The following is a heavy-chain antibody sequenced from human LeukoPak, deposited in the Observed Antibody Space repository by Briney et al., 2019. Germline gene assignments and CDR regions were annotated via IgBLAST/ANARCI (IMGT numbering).Heavy chain of an antibody. J-gene: IGHJ4*02. CDR2: IYHSGST. CDR3: ASGYSYGPVDY. V-gene: IGHV4-38-2*02. D-gene: IGHD5-18*01. Sequence: PSETLSLTCTVSGYSISSGYYWGWIRQPPGKGLEWIGSIYHSGSTYYNPSLKSRVTISVDTSKNQFSLKLSSVIAADTAVYYCASGYSYGPVDYWGQGTLVTVSS. CDR1: GYSISSGYY.